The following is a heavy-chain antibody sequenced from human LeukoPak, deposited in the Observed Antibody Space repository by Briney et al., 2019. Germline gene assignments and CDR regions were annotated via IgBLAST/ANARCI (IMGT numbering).Heavy chain of an antibody. J-gene: IGHJ4*02. CDR1: GFTVSSYS. V-gene: IGHV3-23*01. CDR3: ATDLRYFDWFVDY. CDR2: ISGSGDST. D-gene: IGHD3-9*01. Sequence: GSLRLSCAASGFTVSSYSLSWVRQSPGKGLEWVAAISGSGDSTYYAYFVKRLITISRDNSKNTLYLQMNSLRAEHTAVYYCATDLRYFDWFVDYWGQGTLVTVSS.